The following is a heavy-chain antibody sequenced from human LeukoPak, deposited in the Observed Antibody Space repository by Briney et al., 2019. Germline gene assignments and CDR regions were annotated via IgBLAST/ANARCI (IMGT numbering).Heavy chain of an antibody. D-gene: IGHD5-24*01. CDR2: ISSSGSTI. CDR3: AREDSYNSVAMDV. V-gene: IGHV3-11*04. CDR1: AFTFSDYY. Sequence: GGSLRLSCAASAFTFSDYYMSWIRQAPGRGLEWVSYISSSGSTIYYADSVKGRFTISRDNAKNSLYLQMNSLRAEDTAVYYCAREDSYNSVAMDVWGKGTTVTVSS. J-gene: IGHJ6*03.